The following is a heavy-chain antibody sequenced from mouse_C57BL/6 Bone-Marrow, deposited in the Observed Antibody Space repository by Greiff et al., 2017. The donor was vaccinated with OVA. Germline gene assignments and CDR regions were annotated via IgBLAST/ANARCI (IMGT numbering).Heavy chain of an antibody. CDR1: GYTFTSYG. J-gene: IGHJ3*01. CDR3: ARHYSNTGFAY. D-gene: IGHD2-5*01. V-gene: IGHV1-81*01. CDR2: IYPRSGNT. Sequence: VQLQESGAELARPGASVKLSCKASGYTFTSYGISWVKQRTGQGLEWIGEIYPRSGNTYYNEKFKGKATLTADKSSSTAYMELRSLTSADSAVYFCARHYSNTGFAYWGQGTLVTVSA.